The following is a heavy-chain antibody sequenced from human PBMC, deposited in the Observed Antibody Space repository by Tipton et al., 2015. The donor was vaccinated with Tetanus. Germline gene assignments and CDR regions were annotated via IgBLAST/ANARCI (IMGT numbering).Heavy chain of an antibody. J-gene: IGHJ4*02. CDR2: IYFSGST. CDR3: ARRDYSDSSVDN. CDR1: GGSISGGTYY. V-gene: IGHV4-39*01. Sequence: TLSLTCTVSGGSISGGTYYWGWIRQPPGKGLEWIGSIYFSGSTYYNPSLKSRVTIYVDTSKKQFSLRLSSVTAADTAVYYCARRDYSDSSVDNWGQGTLVTVSS. D-gene: IGHD3-22*01.